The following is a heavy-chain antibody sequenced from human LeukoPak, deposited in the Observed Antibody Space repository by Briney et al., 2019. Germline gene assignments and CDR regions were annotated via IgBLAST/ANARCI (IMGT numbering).Heavy chain of an antibody. CDR3: ARESIAAATMGAFDI. Sequence: ASVKVSCKASGYTFTSYAIHWVRQAPGQRLEWMGWINTNTGNPTYAQGFTGRFVFSLDTSVSTAYLQISSLKAEDTAVYYCARESIAAATMGAFDIWGQGTMVTVSS. CDR1: GYTFTSYA. J-gene: IGHJ3*02. V-gene: IGHV7-4-1*02. D-gene: IGHD6-13*01. CDR2: INTNTGNP.